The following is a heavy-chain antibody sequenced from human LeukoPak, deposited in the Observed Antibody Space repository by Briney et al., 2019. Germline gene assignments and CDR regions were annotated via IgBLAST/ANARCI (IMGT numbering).Heavy chain of an antibody. Sequence: HAGGSLRLSCAASGFTFSSHWMSWVRQAPGGGREWVANIKQDGSEKYYVDSVKGRFTISRDNAKNSLYLQMNSLRAEDTAVSYCARMTTVIYFDYWGQGTLVTVSS. J-gene: IGHJ4*02. CDR3: ARMTTVIYFDY. V-gene: IGHV3-7*01. CDR2: IKQDGSEK. D-gene: IGHD4-17*01. CDR1: GFTFSSHW.